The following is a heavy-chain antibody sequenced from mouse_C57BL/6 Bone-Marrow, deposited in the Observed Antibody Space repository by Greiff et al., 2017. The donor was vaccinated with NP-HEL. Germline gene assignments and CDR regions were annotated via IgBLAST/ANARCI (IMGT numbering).Heavy chain of an antibody. CDR2: INPSSGYT. CDR3: ARERSRPGLPD. J-gene: IGHJ2*01. V-gene: IGHV1-7*01. CDR1: GYTFTSYW. D-gene: IGHD5-5*01. Sequence: QVQLQQSGAELAKPGASVKLSCKASGYTFTSYWMHWVKQRPGQGLEWIGYINPSSGYTKYNQKFKGKATLTADKSSSTAYMQLSSLTYEDSAVYYCARERSRPGLPDWGQGTTLTVSS.